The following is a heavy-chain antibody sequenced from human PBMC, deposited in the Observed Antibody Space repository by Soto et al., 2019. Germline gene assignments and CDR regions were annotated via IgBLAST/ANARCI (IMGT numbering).Heavy chain of an antibody. CDR2: MNPNSGNT. D-gene: IGHD5-18*01. V-gene: IGHV1-8*01. Sequence: GASVKVSCKASGYTFTSYDINRVRQATGQGLEWMGWMNPNSGNTGYAQKFQGRVTMTRNTSISTAYMELSSLRSEDTAVYYCARLNPRGYSYGHRFDPWGQGTLVTVSS. J-gene: IGHJ5*02. CDR3: ARLNPRGYSYGHRFDP. CDR1: GYTFTSYD.